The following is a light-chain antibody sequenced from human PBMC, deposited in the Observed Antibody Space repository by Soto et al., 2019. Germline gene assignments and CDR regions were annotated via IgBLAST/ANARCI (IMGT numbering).Light chain of an antibody. Sequence: EIVLTQSPGTLSLSPGERATLSCRASQSVSSTYLAWYQQKLGQAPRLLIYGASSRATGIPDRFSGSGTGTDFTLTISRLEPEDFAVYYCQQYGSSSYPFGQGTKLEIK. V-gene: IGKV3-20*01. CDR2: GAS. CDR1: QSVSSTY. CDR3: QQYGSSSYP. J-gene: IGKJ2*01.